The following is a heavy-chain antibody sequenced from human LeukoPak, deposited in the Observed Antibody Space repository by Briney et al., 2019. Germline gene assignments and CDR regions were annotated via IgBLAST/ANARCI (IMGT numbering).Heavy chain of an antibody. CDR2: ISDYSGNP. CDR1: GSTFTSYG. V-gene: IGHV1-18*01. D-gene: IGHD3-10*01. CDR3: ARDSLLAAPYTDH. Sequence: ASVKVSCKASGSTFTSYGISWVRQAPGQGLEWMGWISDYSGNPNYAQKFQGRVTMTADTFTSTAYMELRSLRSDDTAVYFCARDSLLAAPYTDHWGQGTLVTVSS. J-gene: IGHJ4*02.